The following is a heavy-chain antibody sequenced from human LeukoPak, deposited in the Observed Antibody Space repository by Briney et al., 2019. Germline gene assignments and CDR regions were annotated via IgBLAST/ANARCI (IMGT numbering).Heavy chain of an antibody. CDR1: GFNFDAYA. D-gene: IGHD6-13*01. CDR2: ISWDSGGI. J-gene: IGHJ5*02. Sequence: GRSLRLSCAASGFNFDAYAMHWVRQLPGKGLEWVSGISWDSGGIGYADSVKGRFTISRDNAKNSLNLQMNSLRPEDTALYYCAKGGHSNSFIWFDAWGQGALVTVSS. CDR3: AKGGHSNSFIWFDA. V-gene: IGHV3-9*01.